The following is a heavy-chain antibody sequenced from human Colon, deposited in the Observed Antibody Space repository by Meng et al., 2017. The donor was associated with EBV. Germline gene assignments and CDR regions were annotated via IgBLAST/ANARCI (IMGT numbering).Heavy chain of an antibody. CDR1: GGSVSSGGYY. V-gene: IGHV4-31*03. CDR3: ARVSSGWDYFDY. Sequence: VEAPESGPGLGKPSQTFCLTCTVSGGSVSSGGYYWTWIRQHPGKGLEWFGHIYYSGSTFYNPSLKRRVIISIDTSKNQFSLNLRSVTAADTAVYYCARVSSGWDYFDYWGQGTLVTVSS. D-gene: IGHD6-19*01. J-gene: IGHJ4*02. CDR2: IYYSGST.